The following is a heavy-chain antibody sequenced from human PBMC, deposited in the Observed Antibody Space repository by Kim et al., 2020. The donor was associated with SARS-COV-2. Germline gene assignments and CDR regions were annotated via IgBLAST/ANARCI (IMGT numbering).Heavy chain of an antibody. Sequence: DSVKGRFTISRDNSKNTLYLQMNSLRAEDTAVYYCAKDTSYGFGIYAFDIWGQGTMVTVSS. J-gene: IGHJ3*02. V-gene: IGHV3-23*01. D-gene: IGHD3-10*01. CDR3: AKDTSYGFGIYAFDI.